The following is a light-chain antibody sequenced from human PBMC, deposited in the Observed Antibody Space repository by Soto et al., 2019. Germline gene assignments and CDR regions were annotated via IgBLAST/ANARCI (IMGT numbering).Light chain of an antibody. CDR3: RHYGKSMYT. CDR2: GAS. J-gene: IGKJ2*01. Sequence: EIVLTQSPGTLSLSPGERATLSCRASQSVTSTYLAWYQQKPGQGPRLLIYGASSRATGIPDRFSGSGSGTDFTLTVSRLEPEDFAVYYCRHYGKSMYTFGQGTKLEIK. CDR1: QSVTSTY. V-gene: IGKV3-20*01.